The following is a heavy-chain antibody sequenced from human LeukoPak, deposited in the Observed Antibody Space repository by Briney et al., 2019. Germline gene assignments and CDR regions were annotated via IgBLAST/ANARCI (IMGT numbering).Heavy chain of an antibody. Sequence: ASVKVSCKASGYTFTGYYMHWMRQAPGQGLEWMGWINPNSGGTNYAQKFQGRVTMTRDTSISTAYMELSRLRSDDTAVYYCAREPSSSWFYYFDYWGQGTLVTVSS. J-gene: IGHJ4*02. D-gene: IGHD6-13*01. CDR2: INPNSGGT. CDR1: GYTFTGYY. V-gene: IGHV1-2*02. CDR3: AREPSSSWFYYFDY.